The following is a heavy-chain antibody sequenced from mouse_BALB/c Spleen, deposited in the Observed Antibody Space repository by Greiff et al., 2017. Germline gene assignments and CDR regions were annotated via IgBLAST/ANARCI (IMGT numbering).Heavy chain of an antibody. Sequence: VQLQQSGAELARPGASVKLSCKASGYTFTSYWMQWVKQRPGQGLEWIGAIYPGDGDTRYTQKFKGKATLTADKSSSTAYMQLSSLASEDSAVYYCARYDYEDYFDYWGQGTTLTVSS. CDR3: ARYDYEDYFDY. J-gene: IGHJ2*01. V-gene: IGHV1-87*01. D-gene: IGHD1-1*01. CDR1: GYTFTSYW. CDR2: IYPGDGDT.